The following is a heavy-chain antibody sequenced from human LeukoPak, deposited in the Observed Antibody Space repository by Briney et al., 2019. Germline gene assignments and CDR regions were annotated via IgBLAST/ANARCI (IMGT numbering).Heavy chain of an antibody. Sequence: GGSLRLSWAVYGFSLSSNCMHWVRQAPGKGLQWVAFIRYDGRNKYYGDSGKGRFTVSRDNSKTTLFLQMNSLRPEDTAVYLCGKEKGPPASPCDSRGQGILVTVSS. V-gene: IGHV3-30*02. CDR1: GFSLSSNC. J-gene: IGHJ4*02. D-gene: IGHD2-2*01. CDR2: IRYDGRNK. CDR3: GKEKGPPASPCDS.